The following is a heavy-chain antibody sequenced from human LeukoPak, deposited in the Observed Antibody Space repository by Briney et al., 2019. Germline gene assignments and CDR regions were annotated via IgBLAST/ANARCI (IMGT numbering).Heavy chain of an antibody. CDR1: GCTFSSYA. Sequence: SVKVSCKASGCTFSSYAITWVRQAPGQGLEWMGRIIPILGIANYAQKFQGRVTITADKSTSTAYMELSSLRSEDTAVYYLGRWGIAAAGTGYYYYGMDVWGQGTTVTVSS. J-gene: IGHJ6*02. CDR3: GRWGIAAAGTGYYYYGMDV. CDR2: IIPILGIA. D-gene: IGHD6-13*01. V-gene: IGHV1-69*04.